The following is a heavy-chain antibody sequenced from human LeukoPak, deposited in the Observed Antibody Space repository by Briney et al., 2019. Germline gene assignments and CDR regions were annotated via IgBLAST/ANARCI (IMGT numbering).Heavy chain of an antibody. CDR1: GFTFNSYW. Sequence: PGGSLRLSCAASGFTFNSYWMNWVRQAPGKGLEWVSSISSSSSYIYYADSVKGRFTISRDNAKNSLYLQMNSLRAEDTAVYYCARETAMVIGGAYRDVFDYWGQGTLVTVSS. V-gene: IGHV3-21*01. CDR3: ARETAMVIGGAYRDVFDY. D-gene: IGHD5-18*01. J-gene: IGHJ4*02. CDR2: ISSSSSYI.